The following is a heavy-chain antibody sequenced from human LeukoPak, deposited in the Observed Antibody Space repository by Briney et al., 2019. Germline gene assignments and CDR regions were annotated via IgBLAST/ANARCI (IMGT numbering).Heavy chain of an antibody. CDR3: ARAVSSGHLDY. V-gene: IGHV3-64*02. CDR2: ISSNGGST. D-gene: IGHD3-22*01. CDR1: GFTFSSYA. Sequence: PGGSLRLSCAASGFTFSSYAMHWVRQAPGKGLEYVSAISSNGGSTYYADSVKGRFTISRDNSKNTLYLQMGSLRAEDMAVYYCARAVSSGHLDYWGQGTLVTVSS. J-gene: IGHJ4*02.